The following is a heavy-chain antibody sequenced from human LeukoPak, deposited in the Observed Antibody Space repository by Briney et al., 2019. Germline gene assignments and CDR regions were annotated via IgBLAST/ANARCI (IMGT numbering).Heavy chain of an antibody. CDR2: ISSSSSYI. CDR1: GFTFSGHS. V-gene: IGHV3-21*01. D-gene: IGHD2-2*01. J-gene: IGHJ4*02. CDR3: VRSWGVSAAYFDY. Sequence: GSLRLSCAASGFTFSGHSMNLVRQAPGKGLEWVPSISSSSSYIDYADSVKGRFTISRDNAKNSLYLQMNSLRVEDTAVYYCVRSWGVSAAYFDYWGQGTLVPVSS.